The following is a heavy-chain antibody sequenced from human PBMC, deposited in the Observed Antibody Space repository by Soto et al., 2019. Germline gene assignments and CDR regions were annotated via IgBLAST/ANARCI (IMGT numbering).Heavy chain of an antibody. D-gene: IGHD3-3*01. CDR2: IIPTLGTP. CDR1: GGTFSTHA. V-gene: IGHV1-69*01. CDR3: ARAAFRSGYYGYYFGMDG. Sequence: QVQLVQSGAEVKKPGSSVKVSCKASGGTFSTHAISWVRQAPGQGLEWLGGIIPTLGTPNYAQKFQGRVTATADESTSTAYMEVIRLTSEDTAVYYCARAAFRSGYYGYYFGMDGWGQGTAVNVS. J-gene: IGHJ6*02.